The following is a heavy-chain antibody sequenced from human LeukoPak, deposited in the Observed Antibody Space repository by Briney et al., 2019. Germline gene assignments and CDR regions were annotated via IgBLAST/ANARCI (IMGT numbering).Heavy chain of an antibody. J-gene: IGHJ4*02. CDR2: ISAYNGNT. V-gene: IGHV1-18*01. CDR3: ARDQAATNTQVRFCLD. Sequence: GASVKVSCKASGYAFTSYGISWVRQAPGQGLEWMGWISAYNGNTNYAQKLQGRVTMTTDTSTSTAYMELRGLRSDDTAVYYCARDQAATNTQVRFCLDWGQGTLVTVSS. D-gene: IGHD3-9*01. CDR1: GYAFTSYG.